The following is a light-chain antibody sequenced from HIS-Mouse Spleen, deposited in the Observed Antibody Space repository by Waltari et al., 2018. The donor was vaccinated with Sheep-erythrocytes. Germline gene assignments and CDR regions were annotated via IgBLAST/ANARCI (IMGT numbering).Light chain of an antibody. V-gene: IGKV1-39*01. CDR2: AAS. Sequence: DIKMTQSPSSLSASVGDRVTITCRASQSISSYLNWYQQKPGKAPKLLIYAASSLQSGVPSRFSCSGSGTDFTLTINSLQPEDFSTYYCQQRYSTPPLTFGGGTKVEIK. J-gene: IGKJ4*01. CDR1: QSISSY. CDR3: QQRYSTPPLT.